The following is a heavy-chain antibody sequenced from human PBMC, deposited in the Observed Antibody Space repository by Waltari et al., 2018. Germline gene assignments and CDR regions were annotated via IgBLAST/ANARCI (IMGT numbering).Heavy chain of an antibody. V-gene: IGHV3-7*01. Sequence: EVQLVESGGGSVQPGGSLRISCAASGLTLSSYWMNWVRQAPGKGVEWVSNIKQDGSEKNYVDSVEGRFSISRDNAQKSLYLQMNSLRAEDTAIYYCVTGLTTVTAKDYFDHWGQGALVTVSS. D-gene: IGHD4-17*01. CDR1: GLTLSSYW. J-gene: IGHJ4*02. CDR2: IKQDGSEK. CDR3: VTGLTTVTAKDYFDH.